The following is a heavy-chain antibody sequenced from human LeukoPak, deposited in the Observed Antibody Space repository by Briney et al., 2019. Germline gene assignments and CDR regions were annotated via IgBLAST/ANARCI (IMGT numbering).Heavy chain of an antibody. D-gene: IGHD2-15*01. J-gene: IGHJ4*02. CDR3: AKRGVVIRVILVGFHEEAYHFDS. CDR1: GITLSNYG. V-gene: IGHV3-23*01. Sequence: GGSLRLSCAVSGITLSNYGMSWVRQAPGKGLEWVAGISDSGRSTNYADSVKGRFTISRDNPKNTLYLQMNSLRAEDTAVYFCAKRGVVIRVILVGFHEEAYHFDSWGQGALVTVSS. CDR2: ISDSGRST.